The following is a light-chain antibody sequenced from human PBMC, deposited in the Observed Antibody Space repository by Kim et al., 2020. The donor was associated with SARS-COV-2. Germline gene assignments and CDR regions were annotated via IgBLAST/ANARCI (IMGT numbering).Light chain of an antibody. V-gene: IGLV2-14*03. J-gene: IGLJ3*02. CDR1: SSNISSSNY. Sequence: GQSISISCTGTSSNISSSNYVSWHQQQPGKAPKHMIYDVNQRPSGISSRFSGSKSGSTASLTISGLQAEDEADYYCSSFTTRSTLVFGGGTQLTVL. CDR3: SSFTTRSTLV. CDR2: DVN.